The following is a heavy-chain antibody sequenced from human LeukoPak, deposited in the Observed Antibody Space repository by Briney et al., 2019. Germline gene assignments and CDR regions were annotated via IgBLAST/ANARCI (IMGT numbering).Heavy chain of an antibody. CDR3: ARLTHGMDV. Sequence: SETLSLTCTVSGGSISSYYWSWIRQPPGKGLEWIGYIYYSGSTNYNPSLKSRVTISVDTSKNQFSLKLSSVTAADTAVYYCARLTHGMDVWGQGTTVTVSS. J-gene: IGHJ6*02. CDR1: GGSISSYY. CDR2: IYYSGST. V-gene: IGHV4-59*08.